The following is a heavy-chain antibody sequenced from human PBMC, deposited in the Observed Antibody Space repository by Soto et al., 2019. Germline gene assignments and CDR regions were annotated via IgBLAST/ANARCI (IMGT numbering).Heavy chain of an antibody. D-gene: IGHD1-7*01. CDR3: ARHGTILAAAPGRY. CDR1: SGSVSRSGYY. J-gene: IGHJ4*02. V-gene: IGHV4-39*01. Sequence: PSETLSLTCTVSSGSVSRSGYYWGWIRQPPGKGLEWIGSFYYSGSTYYNPSLKSRVTISVDTSKNQLSLKLSSVTAADTAVYYCARHGTILAAAPGRYWGQGTLVTVSS. CDR2: FYYSGST.